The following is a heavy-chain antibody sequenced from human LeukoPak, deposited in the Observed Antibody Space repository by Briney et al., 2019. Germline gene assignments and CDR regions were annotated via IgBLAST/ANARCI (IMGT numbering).Heavy chain of an antibody. Sequence: SSETLSLTCTVSGGPISSSSYYWGWIRQPPGKGLEWIGSIYYSGSTYYNPSLKSRVTISVDTSKNQFSLKLSSVTAADTAVYYCAREYSSSSRKKTGPDYWGQGTLVTVSS. V-gene: IGHV4-39*07. J-gene: IGHJ4*02. CDR3: AREYSSSSRKKTGPDY. D-gene: IGHD6-6*01. CDR1: GGPISSSSYY. CDR2: IYYSGST.